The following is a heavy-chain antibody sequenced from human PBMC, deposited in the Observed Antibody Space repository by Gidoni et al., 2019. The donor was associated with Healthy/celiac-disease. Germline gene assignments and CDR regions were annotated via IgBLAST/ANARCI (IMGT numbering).Heavy chain of an antibody. V-gene: IGHV3-7*01. CDR2: IKQDGSEK. CDR1: GFTFSSYW. D-gene: IGHD2-2*01. Sequence: EVQLVESGGGLVQPGGSLRLSCDASGFTFSSYWMSWVRQAPGKGLEWVANIKQDGSEKYYVDSVKGRFTISRDNAKNSLYLQMNSLRAEDTAVYYCAGLIGVPAAIGYWCQGTLVTVSS. CDR3: AGLIGVPAAIGY. J-gene: IGHJ4*02.